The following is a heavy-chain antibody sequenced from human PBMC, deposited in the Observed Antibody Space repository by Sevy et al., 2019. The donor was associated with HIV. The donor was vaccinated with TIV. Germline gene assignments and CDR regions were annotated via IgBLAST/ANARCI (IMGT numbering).Heavy chain of an antibody. V-gene: IGHV4-34*01. CDR3: ARGGDGVVPSPIIGLGPWTKYWYFDL. J-gene: IGHJ2*01. D-gene: IGHD3-3*01. CDR2: VNHSGST. Sequence: SETLSLTCAVSGGSFSGYSWDWIRQPPGKGLEWIGEVNHSGSTNYNPSLKSRVTISVDASKNQFALKLNFVTAEETAVYYCARGGDGVVPSPIIGLGPWTKYWYFDLWGRGTLVTVSS. CDR1: GGSFSGYS.